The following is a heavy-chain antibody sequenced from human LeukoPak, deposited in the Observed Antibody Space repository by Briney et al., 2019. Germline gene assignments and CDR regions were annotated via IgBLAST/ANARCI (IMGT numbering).Heavy chain of an antibody. J-gene: IGHJ5*02. CDR1: GFTIGYYG. V-gene: IGHV3-30*18. CDR2: ISYDGTET. CDR3: AKDVAYYYGSGINWFDP. D-gene: IGHD3-10*01. Sequence: GGSLRLSCAASGFTIGYYGMHWVRQAPGKGLEWVAVISYDGTETYYVDSVKGRFTISRDNSKNTVYLLMNSVRAEDTAVYYCAKDVAYYYGSGINWFDPWGQGTLVTVSS.